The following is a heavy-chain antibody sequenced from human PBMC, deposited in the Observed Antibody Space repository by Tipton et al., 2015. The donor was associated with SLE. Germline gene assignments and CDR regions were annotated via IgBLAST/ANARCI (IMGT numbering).Heavy chain of an antibody. CDR2: IDPSDSYT. J-gene: IGHJ1*01. CDR1: GYSFTSYW. V-gene: IGHV5-10-1*01. D-gene: IGHD2-21*02. CDR3: AAFFGDCYFFQH. Sequence: VQLVQSGAEVKKPGESLRISCKGSGYSFTSYWISWVRQMPGKGLEWMGSIDPSDSYTNYIPSFQGHVTISADNSISTAYLIWSSLKASDAAMYFCAAFFGDCYFFQHWCQCSLVTVSS.